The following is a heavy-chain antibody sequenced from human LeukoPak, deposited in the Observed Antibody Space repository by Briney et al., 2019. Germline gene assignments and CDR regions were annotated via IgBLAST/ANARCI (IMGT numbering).Heavy chain of an antibody. V-gene: IGHV3-23*01. D-gene: IGHD2-2*01. CDR1: GFTFSSHA. J-gene: IGHJ4*02. CDR3: ARPYSSSVQRYFDY. CDR2: ISVSGDNT. Sequence: GGSLRLSCAASGFTFSSHAMSWVRQAPGKGLEWVSAISVSGDNTYYADSVKGRFTISRDNSKNTLYLQMNSLRAEDTAVYYCARPYSSSVQRYFDYWGQGTLVTVS.